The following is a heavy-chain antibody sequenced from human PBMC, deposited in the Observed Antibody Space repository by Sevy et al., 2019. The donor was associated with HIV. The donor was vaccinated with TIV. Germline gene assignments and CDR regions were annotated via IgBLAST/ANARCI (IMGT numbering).Heavy chain of an antibody. Sequence: GGSLRLSCAASGFTFSGSAMHWVRQASGKGLEWVGRIRMKANAYATSYATSVKGRFTVSRDDSKNTAYLQMNNLKTEDTALYYCAYSGTSSEGYYFDYWGQRTLVTVSS. CDR1: GFTFSGSA. J-gene: IGHJ4*02. D-gene: IGHD1-26*01. V-gene: IGHV3-73*01. CDR2: IRMKANAYAT. CDR3: AYSGTSSEGYYFDY.